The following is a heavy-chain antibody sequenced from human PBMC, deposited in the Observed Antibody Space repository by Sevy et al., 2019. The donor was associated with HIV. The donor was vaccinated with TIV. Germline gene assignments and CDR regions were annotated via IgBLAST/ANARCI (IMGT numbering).Heavy chain of an antibody. D-gene: IGHD3-16*01. CDR3: AHETFGRFES. Sequence: GGSLRLSCAASGFSFSANWMNWVRQAPGKGLEWVANIKGDGRDKHYVDSVEGRFTISRDNAKNVLYLQMNSLRVEDTAVYYCAHETFGRFESWGRGTLVTVSS. CDR1: GFSFSANW. J-gene: IGHJ4*02. CDR2: IKGDGRDK. V-gene: IGHV3-7*01.